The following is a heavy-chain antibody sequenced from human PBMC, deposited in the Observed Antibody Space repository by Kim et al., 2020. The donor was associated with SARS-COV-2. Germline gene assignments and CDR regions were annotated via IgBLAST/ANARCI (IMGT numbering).Heavy chain of an antibody. Sequence: SETLSLTCAVYGGSFSGYYWSWIRQPPGKGLEWIGEINHSGSTNYNPSLKSRVTISVDTSKNQFSLKLSSVTAADTAVYYCARRYCGGDCPNWFDPWGQGTLVTVSS. J-gene: IGHJ5*02. D-gene: IGHD2-21*02. CDR1: GGSFSGYY. CDR3: ARRYCGGDCPNWFDP. V-gene: IGHV4-34*01. CDR2: INHSGST.